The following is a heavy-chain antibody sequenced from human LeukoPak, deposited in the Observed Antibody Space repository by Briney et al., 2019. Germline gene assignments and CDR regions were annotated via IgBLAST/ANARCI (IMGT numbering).Heavy chain of an antibody. J-gene: IGHJ4*02. CDR1: GFTFSIYG. CDR2: IWEDGTNI. V-gene: IGHV3-33*01. Sequence: GGSLRLSCAASGFTFSIYGMHWVRQAPGKGLEWVAAIWEDGTNINYADSVKGRFTLSRDNSKNTLYLQLNNLRAEDTALYYCARVGYNSGWYEYWGQGTLVTVSS. D-gene: IGHD6-19*01. CDR3: ARVGYNSGWYEY.